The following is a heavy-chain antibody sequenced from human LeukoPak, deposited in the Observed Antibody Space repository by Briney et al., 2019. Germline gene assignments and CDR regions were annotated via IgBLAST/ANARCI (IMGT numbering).Heavy chain of an antibody. CDR3: ARVGGNSGRDAFDI. V-gene: IGHV3-21*01. Sequence: GGSLRLSCAASGFTFSSYSMNWVRQAPGKGLEWVSSISSSSSYIYYADSVKGRFTISRDNAKNSLYLQMNGLRAEDTAVYYCARVGGNSGRDAFDIWGQGTMVTVSS. J-gene: IGHJ3*02. D-gene: IGHD4-23*01. CDR1: GFTFSSYS. CDR2: ISSSSSYI.